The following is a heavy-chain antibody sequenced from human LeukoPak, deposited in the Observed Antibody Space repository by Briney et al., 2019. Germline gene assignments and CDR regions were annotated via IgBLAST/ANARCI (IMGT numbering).Heavy chain of an antibody. J-gene: IGHJ3*02. CDR3: ARMRDNWNVCVFDI. CDR1: GGSFSGDY. Sequence: SETLSLTCGVYGGSFSGDYWSWVRQPPGKGLEWIGEINHSGSASYNPSLKSRVTISVDTSKIQFSLKLSSVTATDTAVYYCARMRDNWNVCVFDIWGQGTMVTVSS. CDR2: INHSGSA. V-gene: IGHV4-34*01. D-gene: IGHD1-1*01.